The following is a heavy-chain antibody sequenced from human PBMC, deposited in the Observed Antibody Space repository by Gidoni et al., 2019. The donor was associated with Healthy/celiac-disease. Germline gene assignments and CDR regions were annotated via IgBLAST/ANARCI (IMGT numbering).Heavy chain of an antibody. CDR3: ASPAYGDPYYFDY. CDR2: IIPIFGTA. V-gene: IGHV1-69*01. J-gene: IGHJ4*02. CDR1: EGTFSSYA. D-gene: IGHD4-17*01. Sequence: QVQQVQSGAEGKQPGSSVKVACKASEGTFSSYAISWVRPAPGQGLEWMGGIIPIFGTANYAQKFQGRVTITADESTSTAYMELSSLRSEDTAVYYCASPAYGDPYYFDYWGQGTLVTVSS.